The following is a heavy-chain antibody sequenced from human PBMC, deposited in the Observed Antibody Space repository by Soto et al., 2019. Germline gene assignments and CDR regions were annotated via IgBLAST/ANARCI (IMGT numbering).Heavy chain of an antibody. CDR2: IYYSGST. J-gene: IGHJ4*02. Sequence: QLKLQESGPGLVKPSETLSLTCTVSGGSISSSSYYWGWIRQPPGKGLEWIGSIYYSGSTYYNPSLKSRVTISVDTSKNLFSLKLGSVTAADTAVYYCASLSITIFGAEYYFDYWGQGTLVTVSS. V-gene: IGHV4-39*01. D-gene: IGHD3-3*01. CDR3: ASLSITIFGAEYYFDY. CDR1: GGSISSSSYY.